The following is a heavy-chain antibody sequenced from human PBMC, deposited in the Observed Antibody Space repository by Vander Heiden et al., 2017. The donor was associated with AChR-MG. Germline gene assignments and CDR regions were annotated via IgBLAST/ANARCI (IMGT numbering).Heavy chain of an antibody. CDR1: GGTFSSYA. CDR3: ARDRGEMATISYYYGMDV. D-gene: IGHD5-12*01. Sequence: QVQLVQSGAEVKKPGSSVQVSCKASGGTFSSYAISWVRQAPGQGLEWMGGIIPIFGTANYAQKFQGRVTITADESTSTAYMELSSLRSEDTAVYYCARDRGEMATISYYYGMDVWGQGTTVTVSS. V-gene: IGHV1-69*01. CDR2: IIPIFGTA. J-gene: IGHJ6*02.